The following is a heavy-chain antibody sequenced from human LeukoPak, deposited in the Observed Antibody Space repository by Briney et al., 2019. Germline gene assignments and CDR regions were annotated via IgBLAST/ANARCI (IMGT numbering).Heavy chain of an antibody. V-gene: IGHV3-30*04. D-gene: IGHD3-10*01. CDR1: GFTFSSYA. CDR3: ARGSLYGSGSYLLYYYGMDV. CDR2: ISYDGSNK. Sequence: GGSLRLSCAASGFTFSSYAMHWVRQAPGKGLEWVAVISYDGSNKYYADSVKGRFTISRDNSKNTLYLRMNSLRAEDTAVYYCARGSLYGSGSYLLYYYGMDVWGKGTTVTVSS. J-gene: IGHJ6*04.